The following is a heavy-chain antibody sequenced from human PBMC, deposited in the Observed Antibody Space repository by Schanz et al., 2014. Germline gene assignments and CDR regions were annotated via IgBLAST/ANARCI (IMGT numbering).Heavy chain of an antibody. D-gene: IGHD2-15*01. J-gene: IGHJ6*02. Sequence: EVQLVESGGGLVQPEGSLRLSCAASGFTFSGYWMSWVRQAPGEGLVWVANIKLDGSEKYYVDSVKGRFTISRDNAKNSLYLQMNSLRAEDAAVYYCARVELSVYYYAMDVWGQGTTVTVSS. V-gene: IGHV3-7*01. CDR3: ARVELSVYYYAMDV. CDR1: GFTFSGYW. CDR2: IKLDGSEK.